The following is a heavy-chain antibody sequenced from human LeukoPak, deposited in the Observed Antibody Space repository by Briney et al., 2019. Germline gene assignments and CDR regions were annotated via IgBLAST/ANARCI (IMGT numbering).Heavy chain of an antibody. Sequence: GGSLRLSCAASGFTFSSYAMSWVRQAPGKGLEWLSYITSSSSPIYYADSVKGRFTVSRDNAKNSLYLQMNSLRADDTAVYYCARDNAGYDYWGQGTLVTVSS. D-gene: IGHD5-12*01. CDR1: GFTFSSYA. V-gene: IGHV3-48*01. CDR2: ITSSSSPI. CDR3: ARDNAGYDY. J-gene: IGHJ4*02.